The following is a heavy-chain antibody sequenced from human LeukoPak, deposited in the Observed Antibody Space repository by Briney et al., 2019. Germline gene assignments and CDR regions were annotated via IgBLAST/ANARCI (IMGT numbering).Heavy chain of an antibody. V-gene: IGHV1-8*03. J-gene: IGHJ4*02. CDR1: GYTFTSYD. D-gene: IGHD3-10*01. Sequence: ASVKVSCKASGYTFTSYDINWVRQATGQGLEWMGRMNPNSGNTGYAQKFQGRVTITGNTSISTAHMELSSLRSEDTAVYYCARGHRRYYYGSGSPLSDYWGQGTLVTVSS. CDR2: MNPNSGNT. CDR3: ARGHRRYYYGSGSPLSDY.